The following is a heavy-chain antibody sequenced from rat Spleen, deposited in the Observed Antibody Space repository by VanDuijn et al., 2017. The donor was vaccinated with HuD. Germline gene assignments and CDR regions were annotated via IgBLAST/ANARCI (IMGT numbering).Heavy chain of an antibody. CDR3: ARPPDNYYDGYYPYYYVMDA. J-gene: IGHJ4*01. V-gene: IGHV3-1*01. CDR1: GYSITSNY. Sequence: EVQLQESGPGLVKPSQSLFLTCSVTGYSITSNYWGWIRKFPGNKMEWMGYISYSGLTGYNPSLKSRISIIRDTSRNQFFLQMNSLRSEDTATYYCARPPDNYYDGYYPYYYVMDAWGQGASVTVSS. CDR2: ISYSGLT. D-gene: IGHD1-12*03.